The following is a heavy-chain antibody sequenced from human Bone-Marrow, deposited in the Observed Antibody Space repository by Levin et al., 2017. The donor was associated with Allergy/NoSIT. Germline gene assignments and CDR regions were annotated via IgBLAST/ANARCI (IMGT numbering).Heavy chain of an antibody. CDR2: VSYDGRNE. J-gene: IGHJ6*02. V-gene: IGHV3-30-3*01. Sequence: GESLKISCAASGFTFSTFAMHWVRQAPGKGLEWVAVVSYDGRNEYHADSVKGRFTISRDNSKNTLHLQMDSLRPEDTAVYYCARSVSRAFYYYGMDVWGQGTTVTVSS. CDR1: GFTFSTFA. CDR3: ARSVSRAFYYYGMDV. D-gene: IGHD3-10*01.